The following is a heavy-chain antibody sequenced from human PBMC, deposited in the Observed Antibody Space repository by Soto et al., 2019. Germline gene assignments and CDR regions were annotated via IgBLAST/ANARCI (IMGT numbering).Heavy chain of an antibody. Sequence: EVYLLESGGGLVQPGGSLRLSCAASESTFSSYAMTWVRLAPGKGLEWVSSISTSAGNTYYADSVKGRFTISRDNSKNTLYLQMNSLRADDTAIYYCAKPHPLNIWSGSYYWGQGTLVTVSS. CDR2: ISTSAGNT. CDR3: AKPHPLNIWSGSYY. CDR1: ESTFSSYA. J-gene: IGHJ4*02. V-gene: IGHV3-23*01. D-gene: IGHD3-3*01.